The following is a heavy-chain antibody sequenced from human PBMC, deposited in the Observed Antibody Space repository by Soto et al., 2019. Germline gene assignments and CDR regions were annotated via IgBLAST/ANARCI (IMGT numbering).Heavy chain of an antibody. V-gene: IGHV1-69*12. D-gene: IGHD6-25*01. Sequence: QVQLVQSGAEVKKPGSSVKVSCKASGGTFSSYAISWVRQDPGQGLEWMGGIIPIFGTANYAQKFEGRVTITADESTSTAYMELSSLRSEDAAVYYCARDEGEAARRSGSNWFDTVGQGTLVTVSS. CDR1: GGTFSSYA. CDR2: IIPIFGTA. CDR3: ARDEGEAARRSGSNWFDT. J-gene: IGHJ5*02.